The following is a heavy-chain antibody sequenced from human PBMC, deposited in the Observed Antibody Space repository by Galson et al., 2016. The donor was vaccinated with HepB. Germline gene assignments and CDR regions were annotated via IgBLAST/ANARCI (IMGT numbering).Heavy chain of an antibody. CDR1: SGSFGGYY. CDR2: INDSGST. J-gene: IGHJ5*02. Sequence: SETPSLTCAVYSGSFGGYYWSWIRQPPGKGLEWIGEINDSGSTNYNPSLKSRVTISVDTSKNQLSLKLSSVTAADRAVYSCAVKGGGGYTAVNWFDPWGQGTLVTVSS. D-gene: IGHD5-24*01. V-gene: IGHV4-34*01. CDR3: AVKGGGGYTAVNWFDP.